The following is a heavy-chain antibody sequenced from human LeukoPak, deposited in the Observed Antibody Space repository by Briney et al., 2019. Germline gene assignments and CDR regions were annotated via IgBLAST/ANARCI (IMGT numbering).Heavy chain of an antibody. CDR3: ARHVLIAAAGIDY. J-gene: IGHJ4*02. CDR2: INHSGST. Sequence: SETLSLTCAVYGESFSGYYWSWIRKPPGKGLEWIGEINHSGSTNYNPSLKSRVTISVDTSKNQFSLKLSSVTAADTAVYYCARHVLIAAAGIDYWGQGTLVTVSS. CDR1: GESFSGYY. V-gene: IGHV4-34*01. D-gene: IGHD6-13*01.